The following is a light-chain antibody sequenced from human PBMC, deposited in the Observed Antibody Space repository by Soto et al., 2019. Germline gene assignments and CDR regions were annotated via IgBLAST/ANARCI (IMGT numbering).Light chain of an antibody. V-gene: IGLV7-43*01. J-gene: IGLJ3*02. CDR2: NTN. CDR3: LLYYGGSWV. Sequence: QTVVTQEPSLTVSPGGTVTLTCASSTGAVTTGYYPSWFQHKPGYAPRALIYNTNDKHSWTPARLSGSLLGDKAALTLSGVQPEDEAEYYCLLYYGGSWVFGGGTKLTVL. CDR1: TGAVTTGYY.